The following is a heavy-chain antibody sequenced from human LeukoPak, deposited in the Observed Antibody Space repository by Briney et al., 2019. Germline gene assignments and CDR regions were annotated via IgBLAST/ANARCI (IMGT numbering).Heavy chain of an antibody. V-gene: IGHV3-21*04. CDR2: IRSSSSYI. Sequence: PGGSLRLSCAASGFTVSDYSMSWVRQAPGKGLEWVSAIRSSSSYIYYADSVKGRFTISRDNAKNSLYLQMNSLRAEDTAIYYCAKDSGGGGYWGQGTLVTVSS. CDR1: GFTVSDYS. CDR3: AKDSGGGGY. J-gene: IGHJ4*02. D-gene: IGHD5-12*01.